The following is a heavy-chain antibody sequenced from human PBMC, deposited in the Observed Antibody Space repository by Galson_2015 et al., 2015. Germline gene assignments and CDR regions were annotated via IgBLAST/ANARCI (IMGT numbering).Heavy chain of an antibody. J-gene: IGHJ6*02. Sequence: SVKVSCKASGYTFTSYGISWVRQAPRQGLEWMGWISAYNGNTNYAQKLQGRVTMTTDTSTSTAYMELRSLRSDDTAVYYCARATVYCSSTSCYSTRDGMDVWGQG. CDR1: GYTFTSYG. CDR2: ISAYNGNT. V-gene: IGHV1-18*04. CDR3: ARATVYCSSTSCYSTRDGMDV. D-gene: IGHD2-2*01.